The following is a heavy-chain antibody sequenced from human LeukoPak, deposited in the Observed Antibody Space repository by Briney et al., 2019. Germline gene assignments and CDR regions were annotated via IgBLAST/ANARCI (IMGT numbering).Heavy chain of an antibody. CDR2: IWYDGSNK. CDR1: GFTFSSYG. J-gene: IGHJ4*02. CDR3: AKDRGDYFDY. V-gene: IGHV3-33*06. Sequence: GRSLRLSCAASGFTFSSYGMHRVRQAPGKGLEWVAVIWYDGSNKYYADFVKGRFTISRDNSKNTLYLQMNSLRAEDTAVYYCAKDRGDYFDYWGQGTLVTVSS.